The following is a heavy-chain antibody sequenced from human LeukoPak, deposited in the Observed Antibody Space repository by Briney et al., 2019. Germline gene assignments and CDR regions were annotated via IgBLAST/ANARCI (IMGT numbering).Heavy chain of an antibody. V-gene: IGHV1-69*13. J-gene: IGHJ6*03. D-gene: IGHD6-25*01. Sequence: ASVKVSCKASGGTSSSYAISWVRQAPGQGLEWMGGIIPIFGTANYAQKFQGRVTITADESTSTAYMELSSPRSEDTAVYYCARSPRRYSSGYYYMDVWGKGTTVTVSS. CDR3: ARSPRRYSSGYYYMDV. CDR1: GGTSSSYA. CDR2: IIPIFGTA.